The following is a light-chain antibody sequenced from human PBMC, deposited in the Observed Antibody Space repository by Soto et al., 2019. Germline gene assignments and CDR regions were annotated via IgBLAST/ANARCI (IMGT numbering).Light chain of an antibody. Sequence: QSALTQPASVSGSPGQSITISCTGTSRDIGNYNFVSWYQQHPGKAPRLMIYEVNNRPSGVSNRFSGSKSGNTASLTISGLQDEDEADYYCSSYTTRSTVVFGGGTKLTVL. CDR2: EVN. J-gene: IGLJ2*01. CDR1: SRDIGNYNF. CDR3: SSYTTRSTVV. V-gene: IGLV2-14*01.